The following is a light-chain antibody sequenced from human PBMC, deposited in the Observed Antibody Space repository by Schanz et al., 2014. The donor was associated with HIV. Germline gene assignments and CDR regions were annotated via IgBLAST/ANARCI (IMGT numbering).Light chain of an antibody. CDR3: QQYSTYPLT. CDR2: AAS. CDR1: QGISTY. V-gene: IGKV1-9*01. Sequence: DIQLTQSPSFLSASVGDRVTITCRASQGISTYLAWYQQRPGKAPKVLIYAASTLQRGVPSRFSGSGAGTEFTLTIRSLQPEDFATYYCQQYSTYPLTFGLGTKVAVK. J-gene: IGKJ1*01.